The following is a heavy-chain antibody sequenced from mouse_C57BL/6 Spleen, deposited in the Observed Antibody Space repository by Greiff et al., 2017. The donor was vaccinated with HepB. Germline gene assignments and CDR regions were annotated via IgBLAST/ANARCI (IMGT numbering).Heavy chain of an antibody. J-gene: IGHJ4*01. D-gene: IGHD3-1*01. Sequence: DVKLQESGGGLVKPGGSLKLSCAASGFTFSDYGMHWVRQAPEKGLEWVAYISSGSSTIYYADTVKGRFTISRDNAKNTLFLQMTSLRSEDTAMYYCARGRVQLGWGQGTSVTVSS. CDR2: ISSGSSTI. CDR3: ARGRVQLG. V-gene: IGHV5-17*01. CDR1: GFTFSDYG.